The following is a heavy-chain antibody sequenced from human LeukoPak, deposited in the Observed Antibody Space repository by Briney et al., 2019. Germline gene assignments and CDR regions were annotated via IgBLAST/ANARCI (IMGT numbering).Heavy chain of an antibody. Sequence: AAVKVSCKASGYTFTSYDINWVRQATGQGLEWMGWMNPNSGNTGYAQKFQGRVTMTRNTSISTAYMKLSSLRSEDTAVYYCARRGYQLLYLYYYYYMDVWGKGTTVTVSS. J-gene: IGHJ6*03. CDR2: MNPNSGNT. D-gene: IGHD2-2*02. CDR3: ARRGYQLLYLYYYYYMDV. V-gene: IGHV1-8*01. CDR1: GYTFTSYD.